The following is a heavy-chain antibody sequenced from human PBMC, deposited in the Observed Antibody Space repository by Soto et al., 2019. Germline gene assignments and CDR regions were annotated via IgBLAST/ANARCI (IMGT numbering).Heavy chain of an antibody. D-gene: IGHD3-3*01. CDR3: AKGGRTIFGVVQPFDY. J-gene: IGHJ4*02. V-gene: IGHV3-23*01. Sequence: EVQLLESGGGLVQPGGSLRLSCAASGFTFSSYAMSWVRQAPGKGLEWVAAISGSGGSTYYADSVKGRFTISRDNSKNTLYLQMNSLRAEDTAVYYCAKGGRTIFGVVQPFDYWGQGTLVTVSS. CDR1: GFTFSSYA. CDR2: ISGSGGST.